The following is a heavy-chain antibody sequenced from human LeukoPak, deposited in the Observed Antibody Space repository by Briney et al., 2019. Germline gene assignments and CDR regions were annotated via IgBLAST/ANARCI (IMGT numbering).Heavy chain of an antibody. CDR3: AGVRCSGGSCYSAVYYYYYMDV. CDR2: INWNGGST. CDR1: GFTFDDYG. V-gene: IGHV3-20*04. Sequence: GGSLRLSCAASGFTFDDYGMSWVRQAPGKGLEWVSGINWNGGSTGYADSVKGRFTISRDNAKNSLYLQMNSLRAEDTALYYCAGVRCSGGSCYSAVYYYYYMDVWGKGTTVTVSS. J-gene: IGHJ6*03. D-gene: IGHD2-15*01.